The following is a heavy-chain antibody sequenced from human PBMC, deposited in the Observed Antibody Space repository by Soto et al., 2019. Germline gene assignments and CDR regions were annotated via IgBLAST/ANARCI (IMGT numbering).Heavy chain of an antibody. J-gene: IGHJ3*02. D-gene: IGHD1-1*01. CDR3: ATYRSWTHDAFDM. V-gene: IGHV3-23*01. CDR1: GFTFSSYA. Sequence: EVQLLESGGALVQPGGSLRLSCGASGFTFSSYALAWVRHAPGTGLEWVSGISASGSGTYYADSVKGRFSISRDNSNNTLYLQMHGLTAEDAAVDYCATYRSWTHDAFDMWGQGTTVTVSS. CDR2: ISASGSGT.